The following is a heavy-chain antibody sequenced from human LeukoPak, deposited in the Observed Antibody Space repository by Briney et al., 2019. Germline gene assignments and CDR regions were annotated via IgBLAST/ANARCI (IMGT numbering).Heavy chain of an antibody. J-gene: IGHJ4*02. V-gene: IGHV1-69*13. CDR1: GGTFSSYA. CDR2: IIPIFGTA. Sequence: ASVKVSCKASGGTFSSYAISWVRQAPGQGLEWMGGIIPIFGTANYARKFQGRVTITADESTSTAYMELSSLRSEDTAVYYCARVDAYYYGSGSYYLSDHWGQGTLVTVSS. D-gene: IGHD3-10*01. CDR3: ARVDAYYYGSGSYYLSDH.